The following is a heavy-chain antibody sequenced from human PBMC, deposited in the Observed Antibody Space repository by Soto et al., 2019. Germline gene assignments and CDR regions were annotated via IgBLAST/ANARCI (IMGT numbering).Heavy chain of an antibody. V-gene: IGHV3-48*01. CDR1: GFTFSSYS. J-gene: IGHJ4*02. CDR3: AREAAAGGGYY. D-gene: IGHD6-13*01. CDR2: ISSSSSTI. Sequence: PGGSLSLSCAASGFTFSSYSMNWVRQAPRKGLEWVSYISSSSSTIYYADSVKGRFTISRDNAKNSLYLQMNSLRAEDTAVYYCAREAAAGGGYYWGQGTLVTVSS.